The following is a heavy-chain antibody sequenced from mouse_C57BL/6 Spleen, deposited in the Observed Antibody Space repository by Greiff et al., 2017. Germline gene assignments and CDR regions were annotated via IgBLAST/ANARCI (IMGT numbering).Heavy chain of an antibody. J-gene: IGHJ4*01. CDR3: ARYRYDYAMDY. CDR2: IRNKANGYTT. CDR1: GFTFTDYY. D-gene: IGHD2-14*01. Sequence: DVKLVESGGGLVQPGGSLSLSCAASGFTFTDYYMSWVRQPPGKALEWLGFIRNKANGYTTEYSASVKGRFTISRDNSQSILYLQMNALRAEDSATYYCARYRYDYAMDYWGQGTSVTVSS. V-gene: IGHV7-3*01.